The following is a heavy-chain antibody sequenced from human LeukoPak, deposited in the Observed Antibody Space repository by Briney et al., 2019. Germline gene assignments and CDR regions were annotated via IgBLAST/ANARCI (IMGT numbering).Heavy chain of an antibody. CDR2: INHSGST. CDR3: ARGGYSYGYDY. D-gene: IGHD5-18*01. Sequence: SETLSLTCAVYGGSFSGYYWSWIRQPPGKRLEWIGEINHSGSTNYNPSLKSRVTISVDTSKNQFSLKLSSVTAADTAVYYCARGGYSYGYDYWGQGTLVTVSS. J-gene: IGHJ4*02. CDR1: GGSFSGYY. V-gene: IGHV4-34*01.